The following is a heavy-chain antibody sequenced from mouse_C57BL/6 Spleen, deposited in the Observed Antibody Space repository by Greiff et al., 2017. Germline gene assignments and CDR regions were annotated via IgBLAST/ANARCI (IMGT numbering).Heavy chain of an antibody. D-gene: IGHD2-5*01. Sequence: VQLQQSGASVKISCKASGYAFSSYWLNWVKQRLGKGLEWLGQIYPGDGDTNYNGKFKGMATLTADKSSSTAYMQLSSLTSEDSAVYFCARSGDSNYFMDYWGQGTSVTVSS. CDR3: ARSGDSNYFMDY. V-gene: IGHV1-80*01. J-gene: IGHJ4*01. CDR1: GYAFSSYW. CDR2: IYPGDGDT.